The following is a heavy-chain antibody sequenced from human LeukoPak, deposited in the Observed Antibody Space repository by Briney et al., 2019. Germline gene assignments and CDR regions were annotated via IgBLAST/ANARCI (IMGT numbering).Heavy chain of an antibody. Sequence: GGSLRLSCAASVLRFSNYSMNWLRQAPPRGRAGVAYISSSSSTIYYANSVKGRFTISRDKAKNSLYLQMNSLSAEDTAVYYCAREYCSSTSCLYDYWGQGSLVTVSS. J-gene: IGHJ4*02. CDR3: AREYCSSTSCLYDY. CDR2: ISSSSSTI. V-gene: IGHV3-48*01. D-gene: IGHD2-2*01. CDR1: VLRFSNYS.